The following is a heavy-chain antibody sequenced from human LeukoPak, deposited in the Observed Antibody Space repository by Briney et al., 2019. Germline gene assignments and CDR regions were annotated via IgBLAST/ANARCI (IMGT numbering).Heavy chain of an antibody. CDR3: ARVWGLFDP. CDR1: GGCFRGVY. D-gene: IGHD3-16*01. J-gene: IGHJ5*02. V-gene: IGHV4-34*01. Sequence: SETLSPTWAVGGGCFRGVYLRWIRQPPGEGLEWIGEINHSGSTNYNPSLKSRVTISVDTSKNQFSLKLSSVTAADTAVYYCARVWGLFDPWGQGTLVTVSS. CDR2: INHSGST.